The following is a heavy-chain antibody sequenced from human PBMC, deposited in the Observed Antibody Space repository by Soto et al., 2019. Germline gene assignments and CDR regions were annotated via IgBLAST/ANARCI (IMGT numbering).Heavy chain of an antibody. D-gene: IGHD6-6*01. CDR3: ARAQYSSSSITYYYAMDV. CDR1: GGTFSSYA. Sequence: GASVKVSCKASGGTFSSYAISWVRQAPGQGLEWMGGIIPIFGTANYAQKFKGRVTITADESTSTAYMELSSLRSEDTAVYHCARAQYSSSSITYYYAMDVWGQGTTVTVSS. J-gene: IGHJ6*02. CDR2: IIPIFGTA. V-gene: IGHV1-69*13.